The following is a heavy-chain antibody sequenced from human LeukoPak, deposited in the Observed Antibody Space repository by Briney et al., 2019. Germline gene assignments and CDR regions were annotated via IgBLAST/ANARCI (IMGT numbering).Heavy chain of an antibody. CDR3: ARDGIAVAGFDY. Sequence: ASVKVSCKASGYTFTSYDINWVRQATGQGLEWMGWMNPNSGNTGYAQKFQGRVTMTRNTSISTAYMELSSLRSEDTAVYYCARDGIAVAGFDYWGQGTLVTVSS. V-gene: IGHV1-8*01. CDR2: MNPNSGNT. D-gene: IGHD6-19*01. CDR1: GYTFTSYD. J-gene: IGHJ4*02.